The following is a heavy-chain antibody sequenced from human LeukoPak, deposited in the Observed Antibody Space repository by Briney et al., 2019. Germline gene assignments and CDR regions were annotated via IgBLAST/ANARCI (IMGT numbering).Heavy chain of an antibody. CDR3: ARGYHGYYYGSGSSMDV. Sequence: GGSLRLSCAASGFGFSDYYMNWIRQAPGKGLEWVSYISSSGSTIYYADSVKGRFTISRDNSKNTLYLQMNSLRAEDTAVYYCARGYHGYYYGSGSSMDVWGQGTTVTVSS. J-gene: IGHJ6*02. CDR2: ISSSGSTI. D-gene: IGHD3-10*01. V-gene: IGHV3-11*04. CDR1: GFGFSDYY.